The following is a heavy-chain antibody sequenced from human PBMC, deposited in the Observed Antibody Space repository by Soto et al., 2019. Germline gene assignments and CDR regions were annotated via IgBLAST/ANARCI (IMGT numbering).Heavy chain of an antibody. J-gene: IGHJ6*02. CDR1: GFTFSDHY. CDR2: ISNTGNAM. D-gene: IGHD4-4*01. Sequence: QVQVMESGGGLVKPGGSLRLSCEASGFTFSDHYMSWARQAPGKGLEWLSHISNTGNAMYYADSVRGRFTMSRDNAENSLYLQMNNLTAEDTAVYYCARDRQPSSYIGLDVWGQGTTVIVSS. CDR3: ARDRQPSSYIGLDV. V-gene: IGHV3-11*01.